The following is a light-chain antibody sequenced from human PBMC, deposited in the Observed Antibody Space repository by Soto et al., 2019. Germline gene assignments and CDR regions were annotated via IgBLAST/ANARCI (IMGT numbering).Light chain of an antibody. V-gene: IGKV3-15*01. Sequence: EIVMTQSPATLSVSPGERATLSCRASQSVSSNLAWYQQKPGQAPRLLIYGASTRATGIPARFSGSGSGTEYTLTFSSRQSEDFAGYYCQQYNNWPPWTFGQGTKVEIK. CDR2: GAS. J-gene: IGKJ1*01. CDR3: QQYNNWPPWT. CDR1: QSVSSN.